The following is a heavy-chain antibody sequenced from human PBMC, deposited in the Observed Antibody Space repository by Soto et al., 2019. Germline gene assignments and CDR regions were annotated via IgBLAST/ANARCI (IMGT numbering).Heavy chain of an antibody. CDR1: GGSVISSSW. D-gene: IGHD2-21*01. V-gene: IGHV4-4*02. Sequence: SETLSLTCGVSGGSVISSSWWTWVRQSPTKGLEWIGEIYHAGSPNYNPSFQSRISISLDKSKNSFSLRLTSVTAADAAIYYCARGSPFRGDFDVWGQGTTVTVSS. J-gene: IGHJ3*01. CDR3: ARGSPFRGDFDV. CDR2: IYHAGSP.